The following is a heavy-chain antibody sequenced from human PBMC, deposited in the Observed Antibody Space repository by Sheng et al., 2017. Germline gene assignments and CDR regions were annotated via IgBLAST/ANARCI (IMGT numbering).Heavy chain of an antibody. D-gene: IGHD5-18*01. CDR3: AREPRDTVMVWGLGI. V-gene: IGHV4-39*07. CDR1: GGSISSRSYY. CDR2: IYYSGST. J-gene: IGHJ3*02. Sequence: QLQLQESGPGLVKPSETLSLTCTVSGGSISSRSYYWGWIRQPPGKGLEWIGSIYYSGSTYYNPSLKSRVTMSVDTSKNQFSLKLSSVTAADTAVYYCAREPRDTVMVWGLGIWGQGTMVTVSS.